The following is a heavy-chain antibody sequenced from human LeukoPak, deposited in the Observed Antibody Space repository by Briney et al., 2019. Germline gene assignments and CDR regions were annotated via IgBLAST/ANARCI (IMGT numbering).Heavy chain of an antibody. CDR3: ASSSTTVTPPGAFDI. J-gene: IGHJ3*02. CDR1: GGSIGSYY. CDR2: IYYSGST. D-gene: IGHD4-17*01. Sequence: SETLSLTCTVSGGSIGSYYWSWIRQPPGKGLEWIGYIYYSGSTNYNPSLKSRVTISVDTSKNQFSLKLSSVTAADTAVYYCASSSTTVTPPGAFDIWGQGTMVTVSS. V-gene: IGHV4-59*01.